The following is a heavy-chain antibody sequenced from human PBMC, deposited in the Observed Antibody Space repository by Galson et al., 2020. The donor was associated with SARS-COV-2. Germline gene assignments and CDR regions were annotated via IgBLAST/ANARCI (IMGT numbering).Heavy chain of an antibody. CDR1: QFVFSSFA. J-gene: IGHJ6*02. Sequence: TGGSLRLSCAASQFVFSSFAMHWVRQAPGKGLEWVATISDDGQKKYYADFVKGRFSISRDNSDNTLFLQMSSLRNDDTAVYHCAKDLQSKWMVLKGATYSYYGMDVWGQGTTVTVS. CDR2: ISDDGQKK. V-gene: IGHV3-30*04. D-gene: IGHD6-19*01. CDR3: AKDLQSKWMVLKGATYSYYGMDV.